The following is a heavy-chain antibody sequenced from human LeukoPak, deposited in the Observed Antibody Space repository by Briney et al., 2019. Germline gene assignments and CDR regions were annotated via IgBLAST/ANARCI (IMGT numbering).Heavy chain of an antibody. V-gene: IGHV1-2*02. J-gene: IGHJ4*02. CDR2: INPNSGAT. CDR1: GYTFTDYY. Sequence: GASVKVSCKTSGYTFTDYYLHWVRQAPGQGLEWMGWINPNSGATNIPQKFQGRVTMTRDTPITTAYMELRSLRSDDTAVYYCARGPPPNIATIGGWSGTCFDYWGQGTLVTVSS. D-gene: IGHD3-3*01. CDR3: ARGPPPNIATIGGWSGTCFDY.